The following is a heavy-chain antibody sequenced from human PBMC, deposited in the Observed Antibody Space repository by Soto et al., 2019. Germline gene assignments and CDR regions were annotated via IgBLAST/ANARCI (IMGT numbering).Heavy chain of an antibody. D-gene: IGHD3-22*01. CDR3: ARVTPYTYYYDSSFYFDY. CDR1: GGSISSYY. J-gene: IGHJ4*02. CDR2: IYYSGST. Sequence: SETLSLTCTVSGGSISSYYWSWIRQPPGKGLEWIGYIYYSGSTNYNPSLKSRVTISVDTSKNQFSLKLSSVTAADTAVYYCARVTPYTYYYDSSFYFDYWGQGTLVTVSS. V-gene: IGHV4-59*01.